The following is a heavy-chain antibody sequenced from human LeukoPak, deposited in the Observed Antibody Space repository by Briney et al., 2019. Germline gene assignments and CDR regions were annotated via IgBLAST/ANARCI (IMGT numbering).Heavy chain of an antibody. CDR3: ARVSGSYHNWFDP. V-gene: IGHV4-61*08. D-gene: IGHD3-10*01. CDR2: IFYTGST. Sequence: PSETLSLTCTVSVGSVSSGGYYWSWVRQPPGKGLEWIGYIFYTGSTNYNPSLRSRVTISVDTSKNQFSLKLSSVTAADTAVYYCARVSGSYHNWFDPWGQGTLVIVSS. J-gene: IGHJ5*02. CDR1: VGSVSSGGYY.